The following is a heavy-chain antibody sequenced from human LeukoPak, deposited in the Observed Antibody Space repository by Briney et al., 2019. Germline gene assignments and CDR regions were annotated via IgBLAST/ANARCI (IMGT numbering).Heavy chain of an antibody. Sequence: SETLSLTCTVSGASISSYYWSWIRQPPGKGLEWIGYIYDSGSTNYNPSPKSRVTISLDTSMNQFSLKLSSVTAADTAVYYCASLTGTARGYWGQGTLVTVSS. D-gene: IGHD1-7*01. CDR2: IYDSGST. V-gene: IGHV4-59*08. CDR1: GASISSYY. J-gene: IGHJ4*02. CDR3: ASLTGTARGY.